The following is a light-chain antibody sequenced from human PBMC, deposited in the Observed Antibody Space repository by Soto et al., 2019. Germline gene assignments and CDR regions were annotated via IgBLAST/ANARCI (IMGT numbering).Light chain of an antibody. Sequence: EIVMTQSPATLSVSPGERATLSCRASQSFSSNLAWYQQKPGQAPRLLIYGASARATGVPARFSGSGSETEFTLTISSLQSEDFAVYYCQQYGNWPRTFGQGTKVEIK. CDR1: QSFSSN. CDR3: QQYGNWPRT. CDR2: GAS. J-gene: IGKJ1*01. V-gene: IGKV3-15*01.